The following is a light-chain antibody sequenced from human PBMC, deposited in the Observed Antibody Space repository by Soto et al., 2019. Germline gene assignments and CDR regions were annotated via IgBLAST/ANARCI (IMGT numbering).Light chain of an antibody. Sequence: DIQMTQSPSSLSASVGDRVTITCRASQSISSYLNWYQQKPGKAPKLLIYAASSLQSGVPSRFSGSGSGTDLTLTISSLQPEDFETYYCQQSYSTPQTFGQGTKVDIK. CDR1: QSISSY. J-gene: IGKJ1*01. CDR3: QQSYSTPQT. CDR2: AAS. V-gene: IGKV1-39*01.